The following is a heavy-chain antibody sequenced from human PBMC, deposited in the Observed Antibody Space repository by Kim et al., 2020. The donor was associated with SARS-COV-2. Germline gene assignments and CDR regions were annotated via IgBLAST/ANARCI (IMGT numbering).Heavy chain of an antibody. CDR3: ARDSRYSGYLKNYYYGMDV. D-gene: IGHD5-12*01. J-gene: IGHJ6*02. V-gene: IGHV4-31*02. Sequence: SRVTISVDTSKNQFSLKLSSVTAADTAVYYCARDSRYSGYLKNYYYGMDVWGQGTTVTVSS.